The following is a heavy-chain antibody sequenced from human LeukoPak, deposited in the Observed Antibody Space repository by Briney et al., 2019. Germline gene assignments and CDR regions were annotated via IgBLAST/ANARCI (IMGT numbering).Heavy chain of an antibody. CDR2: INHSGST. CDR1: GGSFSGYY. J-gene: IGHJ5*02. V-gene: IGHV4-34*01. CDR3: ARGLTGTSRGWFDP. Sequence: PSETLSLTCAVYGGSFSGYYWSWIRQPPGKGLEWIGEINHSGSTNYNPSLKSRVTISVDTSKNQFSLKLSSVTAADTAVYYCARGLTGTSRGWFDPWGQGTLVTVSS. D-gene: IGHD1-7*01.